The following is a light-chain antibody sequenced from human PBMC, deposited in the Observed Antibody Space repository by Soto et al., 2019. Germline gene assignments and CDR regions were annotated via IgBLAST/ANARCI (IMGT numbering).Light chain of an antibody. V-gene: IGKV3-11*01. Sequence: ETVLTQSPATLSLSPVERATLSCRASRSISTYLAWYQQKPGQAPRLLIYEALNRATGIPARFSGSGSGTDFTLTISRLEPEDFAMYYCQQYGSSGTFGQGTKVDIK. J-gene: IGKJ1*01. CDR3: QQYGSSGT. CDR1: RSISTY. CDR2: EAL.